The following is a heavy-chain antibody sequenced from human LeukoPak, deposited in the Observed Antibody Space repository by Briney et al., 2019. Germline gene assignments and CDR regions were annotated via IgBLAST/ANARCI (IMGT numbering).Heavy chain of an antibody. CDR1: GFTFSSYW. CDR2: IKQDGSEK. Sequence: PGRSLRLSCAASGFTFSSYWMSWVRQAPGKGLEWVANIKQDGSEKYYVDSVKGRFTISRDNAKNSLYLQMNSLRAEDTAVYYCARDLRAGSGWAGGYWGQGTLVTVSS. CDR3: ARDLRAGSGWAGGY. J-gene: IGHJ4*02. V-gene: IGHV3-7*01. D-gene: IGHD6-19*01.